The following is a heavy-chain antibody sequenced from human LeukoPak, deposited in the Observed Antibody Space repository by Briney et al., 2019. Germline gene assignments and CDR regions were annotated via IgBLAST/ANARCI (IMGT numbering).Heavy chain of an antibody. V-gene: IGHV3-23*01. Sequence: GGSLRLSCAASGFTFSSYAMSWVRQAPGKGLEWVSAISGSGGSTYYADSVKGRFTISRDNSKNTLYLQMNSLRAEDTAVYYCAKLGGNYGSGGYQAFDIWGQGTMVTVSS. D-gene: IGHD3-10*01. CDR1: GFTFSSYA. CDR3: AKLGGNYGSGGYQAFDI. CDR2: ISGSGGST. J-gene: IGHJ3*02.